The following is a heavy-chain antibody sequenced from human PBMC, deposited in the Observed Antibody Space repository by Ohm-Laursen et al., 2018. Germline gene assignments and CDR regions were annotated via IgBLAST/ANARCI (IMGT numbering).Heavy chain of an antibody. CDR1: GYTFTNYY. CDR3: AREGVIATNINQGNDAFDI. D-gene: IGHD2-21*01. CDR2: INPNSGGT. Sequence: SVKVSCKASGYTFTNYYMHWVRQAPGQGLEWMGWINPNSGGTKYSQKFQGRVTLTRDTSINTAYMELSGLRSDDTAVYYCAREGVIATNINQGNDAFDIWGQGTMVTVSS. V-gene: IGHV1-2*02. J-gene: IGHJ3*02.